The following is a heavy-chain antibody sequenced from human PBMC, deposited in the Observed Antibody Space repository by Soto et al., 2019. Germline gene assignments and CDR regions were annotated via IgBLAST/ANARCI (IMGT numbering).Heavy chain of an antibody. D-gene: IGHD1-7*01. V-gene: IGHV4-34*01. J-gene: IGHJ5*02. CDR2: INHSGST. Sequence: SETLSLTCAVYGGSFSGYYWSWIRQPPGKGLEWIGEINHSGSTNYNPSLKSRVTISVDTSKNQFSLKLSSVTAADTAVYYCARVGIRTGYNWNYGYNWFDPWAQGTLVTVSS. CDR1: GGSFSGYY. CDR3: ARVGIRTGYNWNYGYNWFDP.